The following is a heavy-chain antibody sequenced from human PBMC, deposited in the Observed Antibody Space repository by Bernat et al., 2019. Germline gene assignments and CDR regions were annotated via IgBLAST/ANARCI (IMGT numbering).Heavy chain of an antibody. V-gene: IGHV3-11*06. Sequence: QVQLVESGGGSVKPGGSLRLSCAASGFTFSDYYMSWIRQAPGKGLEWVSYISSSSSYTNYADSVKGRFTISRDNAKNSLYLQMNSLRAEDTAVYYGARESGIAAAGGYYYYYMDVWGKGTTVTVSS. CDR3: ARESGIAAAGGYYYYYMDV. D-gene: IGHD6-13*01. CDR2: ISSSSSYT. J-gene: IGHJ6*03. CDR1: GFTFSDYY.